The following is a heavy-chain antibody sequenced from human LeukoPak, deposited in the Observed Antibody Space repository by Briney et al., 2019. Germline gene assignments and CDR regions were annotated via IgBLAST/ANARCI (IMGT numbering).Heavy chain of an antibody. CDR2: INPNSGGT. CDR1: GYTLNGYY. J-gene: IGHJ5*02. Sequence: ASVKVSCKASGYTLNGYYMHWVRQAPGQGLEWMGWINPNSGGTNYAQKFQGRVTMTRDTSISTAYMELSRLRSDDTAVYYCARDGLWFGELLLENWFDPWGQGTLVTVSS. D-gene: IGHD3-10*01. V-gene: IGHV1-2*02. CDR3: ARDGLWFGELLLENWFDP.